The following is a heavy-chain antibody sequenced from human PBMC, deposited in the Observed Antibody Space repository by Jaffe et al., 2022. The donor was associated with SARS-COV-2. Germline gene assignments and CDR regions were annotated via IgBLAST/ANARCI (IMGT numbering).Heavy chain of an antibody. CDR2: ISWNSGSI. CDR3: AKDIQGGATGPDGFDY. D-gene: IGHD1-26*01. Sequence: EVQLVESGGGLVQPGRSLRLSCAASGFTFDDYAMHWVRQAPGKGLEWVSGISWNSGSIGYADSVKGRFTISRDNAKNSLYLQMNSLRAEDTALYYCAKDIQGGATGPDGFDYWGQGTLVTVSS. V-gene: IGHV3-9*01. CDR1: GFTFDDYA. J-gene: IGHJ4*02.